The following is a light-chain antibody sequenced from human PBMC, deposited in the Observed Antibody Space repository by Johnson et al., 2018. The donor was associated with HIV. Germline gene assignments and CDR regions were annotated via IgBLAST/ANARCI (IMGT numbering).Light chain of an antibody. CDR3: GTWDSSLSVYV. CDR2: DND. CDR1: SSNIGNNY. Sequence: QSVLTQPPSVSAAPGQKVTISCSGSSSNIGNNYVSWYQHLPGTAPKLLIYDNDTRPSGIPDRFSGSKSGTSATLGITGLQTGDEADYYCGTWDSSLSVYVFVTGTKVTVL. J-gene: IGLJ1*01. V-gene: IGLV1-51*01.